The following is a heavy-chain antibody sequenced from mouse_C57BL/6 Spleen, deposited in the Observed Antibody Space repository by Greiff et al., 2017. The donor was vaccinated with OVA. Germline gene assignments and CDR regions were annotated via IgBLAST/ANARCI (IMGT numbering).Heavy chain of an antibody. D-gene: IGHD1-1*01. J-gene: IGHJ1*03. CDR1: GYTFTSYW. CDR3: ARGYYYGTGWYFDV. CDR2: IDPSDSYT. Sequence: VQLQQPGAELVRPGTSVKLSCKASGYTFTSYWMHWVKQRPGQGLEWIGVIDPSDSYTNYNQKFKGKATLTVDTSSSTAYMQLSSLTSEDSAVYYCARGYYYGTGWYFDVWGTGTTVTVSS. V-gene: IGHV1-59*01.